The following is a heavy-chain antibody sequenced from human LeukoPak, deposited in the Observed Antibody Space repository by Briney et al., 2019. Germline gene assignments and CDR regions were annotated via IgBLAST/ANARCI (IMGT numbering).Heavy chain of an antibody. D-gene: IGHD6-19*01. CDR3: ARDKRYSSGWPYFDY. Sequence: ASVKVSCKASGGTFSSYAISWVRQAPGQGLEWMGRIIPILGIANYAQKFQGRVTITADKSTSTAYMELSSLRSEDTAVYYCARDKRYSSGWPYFDYWGQGTLVTVSS. J-gene: IGHJ4*02. V-gene: IGHV1-69*04. CDR2: IIPILGIA. CDR1: GGTFSSYA.